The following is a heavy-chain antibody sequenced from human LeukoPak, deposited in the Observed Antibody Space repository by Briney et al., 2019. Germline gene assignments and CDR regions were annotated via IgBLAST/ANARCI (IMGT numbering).Heavy chain of an antibody. CDR1: GDSLNELS. CDR2: FDPEDGEI. J-gene: IGHJ3*02. V-gene: IGHV1-24*01. Sequence: ASMKVSCKVSGDSLNELSMHWVRQSPGKGLEWLGGFDPEDGEIVYAQKFQGRVTMTEDTSTDTAYMELSSLRSEDTAVYYCATPGPRYCSGGSCVPHAFDIWGQGTMVTVSS. CDR3: ATPGPRYCSGGSCVPHAFDI. D-gene: IGHD2-15*01.